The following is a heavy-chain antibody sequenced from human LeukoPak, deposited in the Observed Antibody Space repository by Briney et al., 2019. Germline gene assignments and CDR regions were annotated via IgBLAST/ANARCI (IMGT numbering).Heavy chain of an antibody. CDR2: IRSKADSYTT. CDR1: GFTFSDYY. V-gene: IGHV3-72*01. D-gene: IGHD3-22*01. CDR3: ARDRTNYYDSSGYYWFDP. J-gene: IGHJ5*02. Sequence: GGSLRLSCAASGFTFSDYYMDWARQAPGKGLEWVGRIRSKADSYTTQYAASVEGRFIISRDDSKNSLFLQMSSLKTEDTAVYYCARDRTNYYDSSGYYWFDPWGQGTLVTVSS.